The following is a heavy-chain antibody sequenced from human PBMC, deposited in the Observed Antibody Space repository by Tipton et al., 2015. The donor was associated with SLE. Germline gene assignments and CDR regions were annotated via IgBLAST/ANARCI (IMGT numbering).Heavy chain of an antibody. CDR1: GGSISSSSSYY. V-gene: IGHV4-34*01. J-gene: IGHJ5*02. D-gene: IGHD6-13*01. Sequence: TLSLTCAVYGGSISSSSSYYWAWIRQPPGKGVEWIGEINHRGSTNYNPSLKSRVTISVDTSKNQFSLKLRSVTAADTAVYYCAIEEGNSWYNWFDPWGQGTLVTVSS. CDR2: INHRGST. CDR3: AIEEGNSWYNWFDP.